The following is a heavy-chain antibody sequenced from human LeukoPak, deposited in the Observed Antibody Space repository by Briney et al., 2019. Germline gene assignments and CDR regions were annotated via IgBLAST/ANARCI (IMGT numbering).Heavy chain of an antibody. Sequence: GGSLRLSCAASGFTFSSYGMHWVRQAPGKGLEWMAVISYDGSNKYYADSVKGRFTISRDNSKNTLYLQMNSLRAEDTAVYYCAKDLGYSYGFGVDYWGQGTLVTVSS. CDR1: GFTFSSYG. CDR3: AKDLGYSYGFGVDY. V-gene: IGHV3-30*18. D-gene: IGHD5-18*01. CDR2: ISYDGSNK. J-gene: IGHJ4*02.